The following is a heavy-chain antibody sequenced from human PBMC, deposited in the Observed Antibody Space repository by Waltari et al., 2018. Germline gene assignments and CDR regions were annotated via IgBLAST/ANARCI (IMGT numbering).Heavy chain of an antibody. J-gene: IGHJ4*02. CDR3: AKDIMWWAFDY. CDR2: IYKGIT. CDR1: GFTFSTNA. D-gene: IGHD2-21*01. V-gene: IGHV3-23*03. Sequence: EVHLVESGGGLVQPGGSLKLSCEASGFTFSTNAMAWVRQAPGKGLECGSGIYKGITYYADSVKGRLTISRDNSKNTLYLQMNSLRADDTAVYYCAKDIMWWAFDYWGQGALVTVSS.